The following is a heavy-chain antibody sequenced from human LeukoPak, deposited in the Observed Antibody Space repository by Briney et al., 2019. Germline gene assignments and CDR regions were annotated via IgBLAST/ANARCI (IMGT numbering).Heavy chain of an antibody. Sequence: SVKVSCKASGYTFTSYDINWVRQAPGQGLEWMGGIIPIFGTANYAQKFQGRVTITADESTSTAYMELSSLRSEDTAVYYCARDLAGAARRYFDYRGQGTLVTVSS. CDR1: GYTFTSYD. J-gene: IGHJ4*02. V-gene: IGHV1-69*13. D-gene: IGHD6-6*01. CDR2: IIPIFGTA. CDR3: ARDLAGAARRYFDY.